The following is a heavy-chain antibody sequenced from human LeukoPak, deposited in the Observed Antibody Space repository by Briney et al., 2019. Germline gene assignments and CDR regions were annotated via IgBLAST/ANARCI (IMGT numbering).Heavy chain of an antibody. CDR3: AKGAYDSIEIGYFDS. CDR2: VIGSGGST. CDR1: GCTTSSGA. Sequence: ESLILSCAASGCTTSSGAMNWVRKAQPPGQGLVWVVIGSGGSTDCAHPVQRRFTISRDNSKSTLFLPMNSLRAEDTAIYYCAKGAYDSIEIGYFDSWGQGTLVTVSS. D-gene: IGHD5-12*01. V-gene: IGHV3-23*01. J-gene: IGHJ4*02.